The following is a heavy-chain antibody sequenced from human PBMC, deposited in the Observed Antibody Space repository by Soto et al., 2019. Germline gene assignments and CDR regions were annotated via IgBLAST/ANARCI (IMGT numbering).Heavy chain of an antibody. J-gene: IGHJ5*02. CDR2: ISSSSSYI. CDR3: ARDYCSSTSCYTIWFDP. CDR1: GFTFSSYS. Sequence: GGSLRLSCAASGFTFSSYSMNWVRQAPGKGLEWVSSISSSSSYIYYADSVKGRFTISRDNAKNSLYLQMNSLRAEDTAVYYCARDYCSSTSCYTIWFDPWCQGTLVTVSS. V-gene: IGHV3-21*01. D-gene: IGHD2-2*02.